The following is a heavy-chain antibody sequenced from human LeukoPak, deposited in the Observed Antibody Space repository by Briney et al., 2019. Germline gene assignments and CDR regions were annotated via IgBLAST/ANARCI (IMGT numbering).Heavy chain of an antibody. D-gene: IGHD1-26*01. CDR2: IYYSGST. V-gene: IGHV4-59*08. J-gene: IGHJ4*02. Sequence: PSETLSLTCTVSGGSISSYYWSWIRQPPGKGLEWIGYIYYSGSTNYNPSLNGRVTISVDTSKNQFSLKLSSVTAADTAVYYCSRLQWELLLDYCGQGTLVTVSS. CDR1: GGSISSYY. CDR3: SRLQWELLLDY.